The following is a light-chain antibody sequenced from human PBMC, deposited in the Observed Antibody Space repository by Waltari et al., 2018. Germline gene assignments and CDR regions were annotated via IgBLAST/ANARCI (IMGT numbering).Light chain of an antibody. CDR1: SSNIGRNT. V-gene: IGLV1-44*01. CDR3: AAWDDSLNAYV. J-gene: IGLJ1*01. Sequence: QSVVTQPPSRSGAPGQRVTIFCSGGSSNIGRNTVNCYQHFPGTAPKLLIYSNDQRPSGVPDRFSGSKSGTSASLAIGGLRSEDEADYYCAAWDDSLNAYVFGSGTRAAVL. CDR2: SND.